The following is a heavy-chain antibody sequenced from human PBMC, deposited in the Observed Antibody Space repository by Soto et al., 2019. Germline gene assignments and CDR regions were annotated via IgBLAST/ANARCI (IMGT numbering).Heavy chain of an antibody. J-gene: IGHJ4*02. D-gene: IGHD5-12*01. CDR1: VFSLRNGYY. CDR2: IFHSGMT. CDR3: ARSIVARGAFNY. V-gene: IGHV4-38-2*01. Sequence: SETLSLTCAVSVFSLRNGYYWGWIRQTPGKGLEWIGSIFHSGMTYYDPSLKTRVTISVDTSKNQFSLRLSSVTAADTAVYYCARSIVARGAFNYWGPGTLVTVSS.